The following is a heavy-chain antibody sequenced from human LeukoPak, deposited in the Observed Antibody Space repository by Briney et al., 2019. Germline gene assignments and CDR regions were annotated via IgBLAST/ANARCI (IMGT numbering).Heavy chain of an antibody. Sequence: PGGSLRLSCAASGFTFSSYGMHWVRQAPGKGLEWVAVISYDGSNKYYADSVKGRFTISRDNPKNTLYLQMNSLRAEDTAVYYCAKEAGYYDSSGYYYHFDYWGQGTLVTVSS. CDR3: AKEAGYYDSSGYYYHFDY. CDR1: GFTFSSYG. CDR2: ISYDGSNK. V-gene: IGHV3-30*18. D-gene: IGHD3-22*01. J-gene: IGHJ4*02.